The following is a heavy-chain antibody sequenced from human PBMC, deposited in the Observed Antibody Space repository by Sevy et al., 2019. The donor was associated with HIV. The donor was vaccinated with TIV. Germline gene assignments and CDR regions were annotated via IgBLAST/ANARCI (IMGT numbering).Heavy chain of an antibody. D-gene: IGHD3-22*01. CDR1: GGSISSYY. J-gene: IGHJ4*02. V-gene: IGHV4-59*01. CDR3: ARGQYYDSSVYYYVGYYFDY. CDR2: IYYSGST. Sequence: SETLSLTCTVSGGSISSYYWSWIRQPPGKGLEWIGYIYYSGSTNYNPSLKSRVTISVDMSKNQFSLKLSSVTAADTAVYYCARGQYYDSSVYYYVGYYFDYWGQGTLVTVSS.